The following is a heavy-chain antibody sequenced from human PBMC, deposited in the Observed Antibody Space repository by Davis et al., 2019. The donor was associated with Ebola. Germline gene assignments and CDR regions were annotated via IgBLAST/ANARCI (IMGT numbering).Heavy chain of an antibody. CDR3: ARDHKFMITFGGVIGIEY. J-gene: IGHJ4*02. V-gene: IGHV1-18*04. D-gene: IGHD3-16*02. CDR1: GYTFTSYY. Sequence: ASVKVSCKASGYTFTSYYMHWVRQAPGQGLEWMGWISAYNGNTNYAQKLQGRVTMTTDTSTSTAYMELRSLGSDDTAVYYCARDHKFMITFGGVIGIEYWGQGTLVTVSS. CDR2: ISAYNGNT.